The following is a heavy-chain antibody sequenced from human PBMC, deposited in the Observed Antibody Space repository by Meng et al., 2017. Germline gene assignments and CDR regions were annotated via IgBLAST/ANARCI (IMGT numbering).Heavy chain of an antibody. CDR2: INHSGST. D-gene: IGHD6-6*01. CDR3: ARRRGGSSDWFDP. CDR1: GGSFSGYY. J-gene: IGHJ5*02. Sequence: QDPPPQWGAGLLKPSGTLSPTCAVYGGSFSGYYWSWIRQPPGKGLEWIGEINHSGSTNYNPSLKSRVTISVDTSKNQFSLKLSSVTAADTAVYYCARRRGGSSDWFDPWGQGTLVTVSS. V-gene: IGHV4-34*02.